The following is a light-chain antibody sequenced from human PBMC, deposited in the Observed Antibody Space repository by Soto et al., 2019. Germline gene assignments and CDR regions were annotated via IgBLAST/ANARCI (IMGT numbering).Light chain of an antibody. CDR3: QQYNSYSLT. Sequence: DIQMTQSPSTLSASVGDRVTITCRASQSISSCLAWHQQKPGRPPKLLIYDASRLESGVPSRFSGSGSGTDFTLTISSLQPDDFATYYCQQYNSYSLTFGQGTNVEIK. V-gene: IGKV1-5*01. CDR1: QSISSC. CDR2: DAS. J-gene: IGKJ1*01.